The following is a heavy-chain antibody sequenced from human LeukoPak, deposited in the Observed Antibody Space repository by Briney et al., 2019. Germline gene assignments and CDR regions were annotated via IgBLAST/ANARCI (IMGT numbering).Heavy chain of an antibody. J-gene: IGHJ4*02. CDR2: TFYRSKWYN. CDR1: GDSVSSNSAA. CDR3: AGGNFYFDS. Sequence: SQTLSLACAISGDSVSSNSAAWNWIRQSPSRGLEWLGTTFYRSKWYNEYAVSVKSRITISPDTSKNQFSLQLNSVTPEDTAVYYCAGGNFYFDSWGQGTLVTVSS. V-gene: IGHV6-1*01. D-gene: IGHD3-16*01.